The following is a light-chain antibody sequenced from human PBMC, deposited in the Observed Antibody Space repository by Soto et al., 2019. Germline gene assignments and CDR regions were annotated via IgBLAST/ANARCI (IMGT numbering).Light chain of an antibody. Sequence: QSVLTQPASVSGSPGQSITISCTGTSSDVGGYNYVSWYQQHPGKAPKLMIYDVSNRPSGVSNRFSGSKSGNTASLTISGLQAEDGADYYCSSYTSSSTPVFGTGTKLTVL. CDR3: SSYTSSSTPV. J-gene: IGLJ1*01. V-gene: IGLV2-14*01. CDR2: DVS. CDR1: SSDVGGYNY.